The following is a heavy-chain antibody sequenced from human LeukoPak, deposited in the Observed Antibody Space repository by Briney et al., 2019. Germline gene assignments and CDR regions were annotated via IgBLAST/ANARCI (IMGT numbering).Heavy chain of an antibody. CDR2: INPSGGST. CDR3: ARDLSRDGYKGSSDY. Sequence: ASVKVSCKASGYTFTSYYMHWVRQAPGQGLQWMGIINPSGGSTSYAQKFQGRVTMTRDTSTSTVYMELSSLRSEDTAVYYCARDLSRDGYKGSSDYWGQGTLVTVSS. CDR1: GYTFTSYY. V-gene: IGHV1-46*01. D-gene: IGHD5-24*01. J-gene: IGHJ4*02.